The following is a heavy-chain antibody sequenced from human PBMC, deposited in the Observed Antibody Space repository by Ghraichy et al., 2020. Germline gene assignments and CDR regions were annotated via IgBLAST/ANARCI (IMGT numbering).Heavy chain of an antibody. Sequence: ESLNISCAVYGGSFSGYYWSWIRQSPGKGLEWIGEINHSGSTKYNPSLKSRVTISVDTSKNQFSLKLSSVTAADTAVYYCARRPMGSSGWYDHEGGMDVWGQGTTVTVSS. CDR3: ARRPMGSSGWYDHEGGMDV. CDR2: INHSGST. D-gene: IGHD6-19*01. CDR1: GGSFSGYY. V-gene: IGHV4-34*01. J-gene: IGHJ6*02.